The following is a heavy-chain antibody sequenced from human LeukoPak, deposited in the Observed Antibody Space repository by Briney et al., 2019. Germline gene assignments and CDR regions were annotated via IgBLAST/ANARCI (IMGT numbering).Heavy chain of an antibody. D-gene: IGHD2-15*01. V-gene: IGHV1-69*04. CDR3: ARAVGSCSGGSCTNYYYGMDV. CDR2: IIPILGIA. J-gene: IGHJ6*02. Sequence: SVKVSCKASGDTFSSYAISWVRQAPGQGLEWMGRIIPILGIANYAQKFQGRVTITADKSTSTAYMELSSLRSEDTAVYYCARAVGSCSGGSCTNYYYGMDVWGQGTTVTVSS. CDR1: GDTFSSYA.